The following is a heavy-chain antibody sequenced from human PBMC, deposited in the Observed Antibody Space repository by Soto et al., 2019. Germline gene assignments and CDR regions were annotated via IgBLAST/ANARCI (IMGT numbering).Heavy chain of an antibody. CDR1: GFSLSTSGVG. Sequence: QITLKESGPTLVKPTQTLTLTCTFSGFSLSTSGVGVGWIRQPPGKALEWLALIYWDDDKRYSPSLKSRLTITTDTPKTPVVLTMTNMDPVDTATYYCAHLRTYYDFWSGYYADYWGQGTLVTVSS. J-gene: IGHJ4*02. CDR3: AHLRTYYDFWSGYYADY. CDR2: IYWDDDK. V-gene: IGHV2-5*02. D-gene: IGHD3-3*01.